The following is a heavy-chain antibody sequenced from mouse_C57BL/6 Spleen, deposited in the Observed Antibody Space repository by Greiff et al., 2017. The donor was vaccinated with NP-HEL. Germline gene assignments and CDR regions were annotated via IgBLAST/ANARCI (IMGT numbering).Heavy chain of an antibody. CDR2: IDPETGGT. CDR3: TRYDGYTLYFDY. CDR1: GYIFTDYE. Sequence: QVQLQQSGAELVRPGASVTLSCKASGYIFTDYEMHWVKQTPVHGLEWIGAIDPETGGTAYNQKFKGKAILTADKSSSTAYMELRSLTSEDSAVYYCTRYDGYTLYFDYWGQGTTLTVSS. V-gene: IGHV1-15*01. D-gene: IGHD2-3*01. J-gene: IGHJ2*01.